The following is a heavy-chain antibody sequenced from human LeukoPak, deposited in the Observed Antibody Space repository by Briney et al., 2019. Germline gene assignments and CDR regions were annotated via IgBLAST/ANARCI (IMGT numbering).Heavy chain of an antibody. CDR3: AREGVLLGFGELLSYDAFDI. CDR2: IYTSGST. Sequence: KPSETLSLTCTVSGGSISSGSYYWSWIRQPAGKGLEWIGRIYTSGSTNYNPSLKSRVTISVDTSKNQFSLKLSSVTAADTAVYYCAREGVLLGFGELLSYDAFDIWGQGTMVTVSS. J-gene: IGHJ3*02. V-gene: IGHV4-61*02. CDR1: GGSISSGSYY. D-gene: IGHD3-10*01.